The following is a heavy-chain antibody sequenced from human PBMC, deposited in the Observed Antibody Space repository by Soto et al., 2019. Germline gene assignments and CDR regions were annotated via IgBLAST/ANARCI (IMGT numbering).Heavy chain of an antibody. CDR1: GFTFSTYA. CDR2: ISGSGYSI. J-gene: IGHJ4*02. Sequence: VQLLESGGDLVQPGGSLRLSCAASGFTFSTYAMTWVRQAPGKGLEWVSEISGSGYSIYYADSVKGRFTISRDNDKNMLYLQMDSLRAEDTALYYCAKDREYNYYFVSWGQGTLVTVSS. D-gene: IGHD5-18*01. CDR3: AKDREYNYYFVS. V-gene: IGHV3-23*01.